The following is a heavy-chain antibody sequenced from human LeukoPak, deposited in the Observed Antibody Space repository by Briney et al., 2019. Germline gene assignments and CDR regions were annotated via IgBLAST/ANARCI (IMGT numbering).Heavy chain of an antibody. CDR3: ARVNTTVSDEDCWSIYYEIDN. CDR2: INPNSGGT. CDR1: GYSFTGYY. Sequence: ASVKVSCKASGYSFTGYYMHWVRQAPGQGLEGMGWINPNSGGTNYAQKSQRRVTMTRDTSISTAYMELSRLRSDHTAVYYCARVNTTVSDEDCWSIYYEIDNWGQGTLVTVSS. D-gene: IGHD3-3*01. V-gene: IGHV1-2*02. J-gene: IGHJ4*02.